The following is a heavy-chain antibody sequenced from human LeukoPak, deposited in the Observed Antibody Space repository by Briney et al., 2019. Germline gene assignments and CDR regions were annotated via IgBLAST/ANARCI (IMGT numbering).Heavy chain of an antibody. CDR2: INPNSGGT. Sequence: GASVKVSCKASGCTFTGYYMHWVRQAPGQGLERMGWINPNSGGTNYAQKFQGRVTMTRDTSISTAYMELSRLRSDDTAVYYCASFGGSGWYYFDYWGQGTLVTVSS. CDR3: ASFGGSGWYYFDY. D-gene: IGHD6-19*01. J-gene: IGHJ4*02. CDR1: GCTFTGYY. V-gene: IGHV1-2*02.